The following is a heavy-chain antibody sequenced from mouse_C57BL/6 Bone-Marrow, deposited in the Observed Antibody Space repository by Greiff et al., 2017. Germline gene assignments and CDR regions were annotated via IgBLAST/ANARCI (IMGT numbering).Heavy chain of an antibody. Sequence: QVQLKESGPGILQPSQTLSLTCSFSGFSLSTFGMGVGWIRQPSGKGLEWLAHTWWGDDKYYNPALKSRLTISKDTSKNQLFLKIANVDTADTAAYYCARIGRPAQAPFDYWGQGTTLTVSS. V-gene: IGHV8-8*01. CDR1: GFSLSTFGMG. J-gene: IGHJ2*01. CDR2: TWWGDDK. CDR3: ARIGRPAQAPFDY. D-gene: IGHD3-2*02.